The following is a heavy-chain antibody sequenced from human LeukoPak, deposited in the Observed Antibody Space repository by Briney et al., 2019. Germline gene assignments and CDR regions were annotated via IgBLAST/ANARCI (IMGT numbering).Heavy chain of an antibody. D-gene: IGHD2-21*02. Sequence: GGSLRPSCAASGFTFSRFGMHWVRQAPGKGLEWVAVISNDGTNKYYADSVKGRFTISRDNSKNTLYLQMNSLRAEDTAVFYCVNPYYTAKEFYYFDYWGQGTLVTVSS. V-gene: IGHV3-30*03. CDR1: GFTFSRFG. CDR2: ISNDGTNK. CDR3: VNPYYTAKEFYYFDY. J-gene: IGHJ4*02.